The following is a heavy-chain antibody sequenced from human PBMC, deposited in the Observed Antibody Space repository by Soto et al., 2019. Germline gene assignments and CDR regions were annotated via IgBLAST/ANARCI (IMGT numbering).Heavy chain of an antibody. V-gene: IGHV4-31*03. D-gene: IGHD6-13*01. Sequence: PSETLSLTCTVSGGSISSGGYYWSWIRQHPGKGLEWIGYIYYTGSAYYNPSLESRVTISVDTSKNQFSLKLSSVTAADTAVYYCARINSSSLDGWFDPWGQGTLVTVSS. J-gene: IGHJ5*02. CDR1: GGSISSGGYY. CDR2: IYYTGSA. CDR3: ARINSSSLDGWFDP.